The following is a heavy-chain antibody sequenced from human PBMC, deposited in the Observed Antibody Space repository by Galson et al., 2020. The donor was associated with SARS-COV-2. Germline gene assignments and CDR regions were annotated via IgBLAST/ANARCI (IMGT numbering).Heavy chain of an antibody. D-gene: IGHD6-19*01. Sequence: SETLSLTCTVPGFSISSYYWSWLRQPPGKGLEWLGYIYYSGSTNYNPSLKSRVTISVDTSKNQFSLKLSSVTVADAAVYYCARDLEYSSGWYGLDYWGQGTLVTVAS. V-gene: IGHV4-59*13. J-gene: IGHJ4*02. CDR2: IYYSGST. CDR3: ARDLEYSSGWYGLDY. CDR1: GFSISSYY.